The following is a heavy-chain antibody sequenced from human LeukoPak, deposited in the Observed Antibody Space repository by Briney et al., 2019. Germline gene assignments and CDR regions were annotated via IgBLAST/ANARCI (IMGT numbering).Heavy chain of an antibody. Sequence: GSLRLSCAASGFTFSTYSMNWIRQPPGKGLEWIGSIYYSGSTYYNPSLKSRVTISVDTSKNQFSLKLSSVTAADTAVYYCARHSVSVGSGNDAFDIWGQGTMVTVSS. J-gene: IGHJ3*02. D-gene: IGHD2-15*01. CDR2: IYYSGST. V-gene: IGHV4-39*01. CDR3: ARHSVSVGSGNDAFDI. CDR1: GFTFSTYS.